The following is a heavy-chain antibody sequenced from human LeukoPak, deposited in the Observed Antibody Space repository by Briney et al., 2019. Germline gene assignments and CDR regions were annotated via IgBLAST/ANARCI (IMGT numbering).Heavy chain of an antibody. Sequence: SETLSLTCTVSGYSISSGYYWGWIRQPPGKGLEWIGSIYHTESTYSNPSLKSRVTISVDTSKNQFSLKLRSVTAADTAVYYCARVDQNYYDRSGYYQYFDYWGQGTLVTVSS. CDR1: GYSISSGYY. D-gene: IGHD3-22*01. CDR3: ARVDQNYYDRSGYYQYFDY. CDR2: IYHTEST. J-gene: IGHJ4*02. V-gene: IGHV4-38-2*02.